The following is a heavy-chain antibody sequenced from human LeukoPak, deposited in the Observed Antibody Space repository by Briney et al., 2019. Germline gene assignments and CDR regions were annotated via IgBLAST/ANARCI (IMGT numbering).Heavy chain of an antibody. D-gene: IGHD2-2*01. CDR1: GFTFSSYS. CDR3: AKGRSRYCSSTSCYPFDY. CDR2: ISSSSTTI. J-gene: IGHJ4*02. V-gene: IGHV3-48*01. Sequence: PGGSLRLSCAASGFTFSSYSMNWVRQAPGKGLECVSYISSSSTTIYYADSVKGRFTISRDNSKNTLYLQMNSLRAEDTAVYYCAKGRSRYCSSTSCYPFDYWGQGTLVTVSS.